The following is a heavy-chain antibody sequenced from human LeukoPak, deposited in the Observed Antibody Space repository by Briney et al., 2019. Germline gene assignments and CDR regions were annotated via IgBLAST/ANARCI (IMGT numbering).Heavy chain of an antibody. CDR2: SSPYSGGT. CDR1: GYSSTGYY. V-gene: IGHV1-2*02. D-gene: IGHD6-13*01. J-gene: IGHJ4*02. Sequence: ASVKVSCKASGYSSTGYYMHWVRQAPGQGLEWMGWSSPYSGGTHYAQNFQGRVTMTTDTTISTAYMELSSLRSDDTAIYYCASALNSRNSSCWGQGTLVTVSS. CDR3: ASALNSRNSSC.